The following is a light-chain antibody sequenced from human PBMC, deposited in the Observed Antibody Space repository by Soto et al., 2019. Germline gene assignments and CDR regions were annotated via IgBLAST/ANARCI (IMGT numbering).Light chain of an antibody. CDR3: SSYTSSRTNV. V-gene: IGLV2-14*01. J-gene: IGLJ1*01. CDR2: DVS. Sequence: QSVLTQPASVSGSPGQSITISCTGTRSDVGGYNYVSWYQQHPGKAPKLLIYDVSNRPSGVSNRFSGSKAGNTASLTISGLQAEDEAEYYCSSYTSSRTNVFGTGTKLTVL. CDR1: RSDVGGYNY.